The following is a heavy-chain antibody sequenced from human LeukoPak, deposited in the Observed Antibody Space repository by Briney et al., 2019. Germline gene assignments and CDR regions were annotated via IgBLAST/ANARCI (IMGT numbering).Heavy chain of an antibody. Sequence: PGGSLRLSCAASGFTLSNYAMNWVRQAPGKGLEWVSAISDGGSRTYYADSVKGRSTISRDNTKNTLYLQMNSLRAEDTAVYYCAKEGIAAAGPFDYWGQGTLVTVSS. CDR3: AKEGIAAAGPFDY. J-gene: IGHJ4*02. D-gene: IGHD6-13*01. V-gene: IGHV3-23*01. CDR1: GFTLSNYA. CDR2: ISDGGSRT.